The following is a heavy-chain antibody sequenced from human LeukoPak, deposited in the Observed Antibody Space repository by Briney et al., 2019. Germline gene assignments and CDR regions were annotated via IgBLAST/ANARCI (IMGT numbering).Heavy chain of an antibody. J-gene: IGHJ5*02. V-gene: IGHV4-61*02. CDR3: ARHPRTVTTFDP. Sequence: SQTLSLTCTVSGGSISSGSYYWSWIRQPAGKGLEWIGRIYTSGSTNYNPSLKSRVTISVDTSKNQFSLKLSSVTAADTAVYYCARHPRTVTTFDPWGQGTLVTVSS. CDR1: GGSISSGSYY. D-gene: IGHD4-11*01. CDR2: IYTSGST.